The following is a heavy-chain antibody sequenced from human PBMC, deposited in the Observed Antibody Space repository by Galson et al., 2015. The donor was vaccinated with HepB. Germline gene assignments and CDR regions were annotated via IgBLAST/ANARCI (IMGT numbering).Heavy chain of an antibody. Sequence: SLRLSCAASGFTFSSYAMSWVRQAPGKGLEWVSAISGSGGSTYYADSVKGRFTISRDNSKNTLYLQMNSLRAEDTAVYYCAKDQYDFWSGYYGGPPDYWGQGTLVTVSS. D-gene: IGHD3-3*01. CDR1: GFTFSSYA. J-gene: IGHJ4*02. CDR3: AKDQYDFWSGYYGGPPDY. V-gene: IGHV3-23*01. CDR2: ISGSGGST.